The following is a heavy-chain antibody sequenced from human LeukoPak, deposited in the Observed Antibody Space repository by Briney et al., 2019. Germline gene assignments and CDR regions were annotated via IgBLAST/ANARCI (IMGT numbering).Heavy chain of an antibody. Sequence: SVKVSCKASGGNFSSYAISWVRQAPGQGLEWMGGIIPIFGTANYAQKLQGRVTITADESTSTAYMELSSLRSEDTAVYYCARRMYYYGSGSHFDYWGQGTLVTVSS. V-gene: IGHV1-69*13. CDR2: IIPIFGTA. D-gene: IGHD3-10*01. CDR3: ARRMYYYGSGSHFDY. CDR1: GGNFSSYA. J-gene: IGHJ4*02.